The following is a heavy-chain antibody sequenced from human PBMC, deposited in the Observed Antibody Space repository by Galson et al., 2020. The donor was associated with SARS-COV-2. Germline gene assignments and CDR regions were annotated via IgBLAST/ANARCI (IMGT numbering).Heavy chain of an antibody. V-gene: IGHV1-2*04. CDR3: ARDRGSGWLNFDY. J-gene: IGHJ4*02. CDR1: GYTFTGYY. Sequence: ASVKVSCTASGYTFTGYYMHWVRQAPGQGLEWMGWINPNSGGTNYAQKFQGWVTMTRDTSISTAYMELSRLRSDDTAVYYCARDRGSGWLNFDYWGQGTLVTVSS. D-gene: IGHD6-19*01. CDR2: INPNSGGT.